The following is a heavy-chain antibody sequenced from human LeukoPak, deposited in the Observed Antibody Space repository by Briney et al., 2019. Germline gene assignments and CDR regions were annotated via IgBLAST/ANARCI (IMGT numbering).Heavy chain of an antibody. CDR2: IYWDDDK. V-gene: IGHV2-5*02. J-gene: IGHJ4*02. Sequence: SGPTLVHPTQTLTLTCTLSGFSLGTRGVGVGWIRQPPGKALEWLSLIYWDDDKRYSPSLKSRLTITKDTSKNQVVLTMTNMDPVDTGTYYCARGEVLSPFDYWGQGTLVTVSS. D-gene: IGHD3-10*01. CDR1: GFSLGTRGVG. CDR3: ARGEVLSPFDY.